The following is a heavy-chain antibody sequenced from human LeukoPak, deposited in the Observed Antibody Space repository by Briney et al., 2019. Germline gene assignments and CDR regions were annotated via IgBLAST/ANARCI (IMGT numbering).Heavy chain of an antibody. CDR2: ITARGDST. J-gene: IGHJ6*02. CDR3: AKDRYDTSVWPYYYAMDV. CDR1: GFIFSARA. Sequence: GGSLRLSCAASGFIFSARAMTWVRKAPGKGLEWVSYITARGDSTHYADSVKGRFIISRDSTKNTLYLQMNSLRAEDTAVYYCAKDRYDTSVWPYYYAMDVWGQGTTVTVSS. V-gene: IGHV3-23*01. D-gene: IGHD3-22*01.